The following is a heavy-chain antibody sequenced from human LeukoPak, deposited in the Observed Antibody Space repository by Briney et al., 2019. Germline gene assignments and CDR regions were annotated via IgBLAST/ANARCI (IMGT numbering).Heavy chain of an antibody. CDR1: GFTFSSYE. Sequence: GGSLRLSCAASGFTFSSYEMNWVRQAPGKGLEWDSYISSSGSTIYYADSVKGRFTISRDNAKNSLYLQMNSLRAEDTAVYYCARGDTIFGVVIYFDYWGQGTLVTVSS. CDR3: ARGDTIFGVVIYFDY. V-gene: IGHV3-48*03. D-gene: IGHD3-3*01. CDR2: ISSSGSTI. J-gene: IGHJ4*02.